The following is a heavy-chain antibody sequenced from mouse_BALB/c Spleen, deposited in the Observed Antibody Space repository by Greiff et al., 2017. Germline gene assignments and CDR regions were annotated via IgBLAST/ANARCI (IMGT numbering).Heavy chain of an antibody. Sequence: VQLQQSGAELVKPGASVKLSCTASGFNIKDTYMHWVKQRPEQGLEWIGRIDPANGNTKYDPKFQGKATITADTSSNTAYLQLSSLTSEDTAVYYCARSGYYYGSSSLDYWGQGTTLTVSS. CDR1: GFNIKDTY. V-gene: IGHV14-3*02. D-gene: IGHD1-1*01. CDR3: ARSGYYYGSSSLDY. CDR2: IDPANGNT. J-gene: IGHJ2*01.